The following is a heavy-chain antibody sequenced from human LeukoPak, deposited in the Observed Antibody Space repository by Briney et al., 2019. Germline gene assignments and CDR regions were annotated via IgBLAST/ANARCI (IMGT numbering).Heavy chain of an antibody. V-gene: IGHV3-48*03. CDR3: ARGRLALYLGHDF. D-gene: IGHD1-7*01. CDR1: GFTFSSYD. J-gene: IGHJ4*02. CDR2: ISTSGSTT. Sequence: PGGSLRLSCAASGFTFSSYDMNWVRQAPGKGLEWVSYISTSGSTTYYADSVKGRFTISRDNAKNSLFLQMNSLRPDDTAVYYCARGRLALYLGHDFWGQGPLVTVCS.